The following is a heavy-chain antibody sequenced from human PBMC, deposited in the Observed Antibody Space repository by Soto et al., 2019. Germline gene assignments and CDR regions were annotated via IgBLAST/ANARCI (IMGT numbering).Heavy chain of an antibody. CDR3: ASPKIAFYNWFDP. CDR1: GGSIGSSSYY. V-gene: IGHV4-39*01. CDR2: IYYSGST. Sequence: PSETLSLTCTVSGGSIGSSSYYWGGIRQPPGKGLEWIGSIYYSGSTYYNPSLKSRVTISVDTSKNQFSLKLSSVTAADPAVYYCASPKIAFYNWFDPWGQGTLVTVSS. J-gene: IGHJ5*02. D-gene: IGHD3-3*02.